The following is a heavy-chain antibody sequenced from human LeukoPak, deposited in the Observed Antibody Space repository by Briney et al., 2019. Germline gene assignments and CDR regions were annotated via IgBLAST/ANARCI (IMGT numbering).Heavy chain of an antibody. CDR2: IYYSGRT. CDR1: GDSISNTNYY. V-gene: IGHV4-39*07. Sequence: SETLSLTCTVSGDSISNTNYYWGWIRQPPGRGLEWIGSIYYSGRTYYNPSLKSRVTISVDTSKNQFSLRLSSVTAADTAVYYCTTIEYSSSIVYWGQGTLVTVSS. J-gene: IGHJ4*02. CDR3: TTIEYSSSIVY. D-gene: IGHD6-6*01.